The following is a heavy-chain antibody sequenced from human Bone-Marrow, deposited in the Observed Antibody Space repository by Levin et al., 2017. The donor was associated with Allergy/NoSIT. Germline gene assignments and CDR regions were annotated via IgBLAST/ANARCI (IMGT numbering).Heavy chain of an antibody. CDR3: ARVPDTTGWYWLRP. Sequence: PSETLSLTCAVYGGSFSGYYWSWIRQPPGKGLEWIGEINHSGSTNYNPSLKSRVTISVDTSKNQFSLKLNSVTAADTAVYYCARVPDTTGWYWLRPWGQGTLVTVSS. J-gene: IGHJ4*02. CDR2: INHSGST. D-gene: IGHD6-19*01. CDR1: GGSFSGYY. V-gene: IGHV4-34*01.